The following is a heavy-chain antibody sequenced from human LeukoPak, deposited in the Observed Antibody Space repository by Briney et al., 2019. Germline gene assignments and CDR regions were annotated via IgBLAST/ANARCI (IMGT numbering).Heavy chain of an antibody. CDR2: ITSSNSYI. Sequence: GGSLRLSCAASGFTFSTYSMNWVRQAPGKGLEWVSSITSSNSYIHYADSVRGRFTISRDNAKNSLYLQMNSLRAEDTAIYYCTRDQNFYGSGRGFDPWGQGTLVTVSS. CDR1: GFTFSTYS. J-gene: IGHJ5*02. CDR3: TRDQNFYGSGRGFDP. D-gene: IGHD3-10*01. V-gene: IGHV3-21*01.